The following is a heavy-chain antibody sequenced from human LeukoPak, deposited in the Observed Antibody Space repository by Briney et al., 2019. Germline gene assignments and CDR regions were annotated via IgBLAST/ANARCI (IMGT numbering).Heavy chain of an antibody. V-gene: IGHV1-2*02. Sequence: SVKVSCKASGYTFTGYYMHWVRQAPGQGLEWMGWINPNSGGTNYAQKFQGRVTMTRDTSISTAYMELSRLRSDDTAVYYCAREVVVAATGFDYWGQGTLVTVSS. CDR1: GYTFTGYY. D-gene: IGHD2-15*01. CDR2: INPNSGGT. CDR3: AREVVVAATGFDY. J-gene: IGHJ4*02.